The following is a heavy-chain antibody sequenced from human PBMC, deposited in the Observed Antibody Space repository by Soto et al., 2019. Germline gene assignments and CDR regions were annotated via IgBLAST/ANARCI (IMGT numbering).Heavy chain of an antibody. CDR2: ISGSGGST. V-gene: IGHV3-23*01. D-gene: IGHD6-19*01. CDR1: GFTFSSYA. J-gene: IGHJ5*02. CDR3: AKVRRYSSGWSDSWFDP. Sequence: HPGGSLRLSCAASGFTFSSYAMSWVRQAPGKGLEWVSAISGSGGSTYYADSVKGRFTISRDNSKNTLYLQMNSLRSEDTAVYYCAKVRRYSSGWSDSWFDPWGQGTLVTVSS.